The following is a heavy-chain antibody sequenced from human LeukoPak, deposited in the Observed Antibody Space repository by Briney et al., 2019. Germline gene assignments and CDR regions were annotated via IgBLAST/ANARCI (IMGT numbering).Heavy chain of an antibody. V-gene: IGHV4-30-2*01. CDR2: IYHSGST. J-gene: IGHJ4*02. D-gene: IGHD3-22*01. Sequence: SETLSLTCTVSGGSISSGGYYWSWIRQPPGKGLEWIGYIYHSGSTYYNPSLKSRVTISVDRSENQFSLKLSSVTAADTAVYYCARSYDSSGYYQAGGYWGQGTLVTVSS. CDR1: GGSISSGGYY. CDR3: ARSYDSSGYYQAGGY.